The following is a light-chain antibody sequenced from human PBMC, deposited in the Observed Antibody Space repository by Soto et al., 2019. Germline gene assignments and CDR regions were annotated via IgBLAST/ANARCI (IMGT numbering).Light chain of an antibody. CDR3: ASWDDSLNGHWV. Sequence: QAVVTQPPSASGTPGQTVTISCSGSSSNIGSNAVSWYHHLPGTAPKLLIFNNSQRPSGVPDRFSGSKSGTSASLAISGLQSEDEADYYCASWDDSLNGHWVFGGGTKLTVL. CDR1: SSNIGSNA. CDR2: NNS. V-gene: IGLV1-44*01. J-gene: IGLJ3*02.